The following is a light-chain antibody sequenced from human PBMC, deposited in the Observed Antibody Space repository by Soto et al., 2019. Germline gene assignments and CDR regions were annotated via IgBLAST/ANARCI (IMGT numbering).Light chain of an antibody. CDR1: QGISSF. V-gene: IGKV1-9*01. Sequence: IPLTQSPSSLSASVGDRVTITCRASQGISSFLAWYQQKPGKAPKLLIYGASTLQSGVPSRFSGSGSGTDFTLTIGSLQPADFATYYCQQLNSFPIPFGPGTKVDIK. J-gene: IGKJ3*01. CDR3: QQLNSFPIP. CDR2: GAS.